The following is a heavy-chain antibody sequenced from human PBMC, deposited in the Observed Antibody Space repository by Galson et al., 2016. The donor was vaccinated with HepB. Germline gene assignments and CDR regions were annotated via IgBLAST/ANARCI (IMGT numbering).Heavy chain of an antibody. V-gene: IGHV3-23*01. Sequence: SLRLSCAASGFTFSNCPMIWVRQAPGKGLEWVATINNNGDNRHYADSVMGRFTISRDNFQNTVSLQMNSLRDDDTAVYYCVTWLQVHFDHWGQGTLVTVSS. D-gene: IGHD6-19*01. CDR1: GFTFSNCP. CDR3: VTWLQVHFDH. J-gene: IGHJ4*02. CDR2: INNNGDNR.